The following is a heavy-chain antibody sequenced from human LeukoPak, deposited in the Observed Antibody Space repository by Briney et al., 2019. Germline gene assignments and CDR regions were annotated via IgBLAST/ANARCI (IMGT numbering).Heavy chain of an antibody. CDR2: IYSGGST. J-gene: IGHJ4*02. CDR1: GFTFSSNY. Sequence: PGGSLRLSCAASGFTFSSNYMSWVRQAPGKGLEWVSVIYSGGSTYYAGSVKGRFTISRDNSKNTLYLQMNSLRAEDTAVYYCARGSSGSSWYDYWGQGTLVTVSS. CDR3: ARGSSGSSWYDY. D-gene: IGHD6-13*01. V-gene: IGHV3-53*01.